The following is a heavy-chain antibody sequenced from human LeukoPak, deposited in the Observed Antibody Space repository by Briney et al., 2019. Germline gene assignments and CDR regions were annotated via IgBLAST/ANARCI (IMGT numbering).Heavy chain of an antibody. V-gene: IGHV1-18*04. CDR1: GYTFTSYY. J-gene: IGHJ3*02. CDR2: ISAYNGNT. Sequence: GASVMVSCKASGYTFTSYYMHWVRQAPGQGLEWMGWISAYNGNTNYAQKLQGRVTMTTDTSTSTAYMELRSLRSDDTAVYYCARVSPSPADAFDIWGQGTMVTVSS. CDR3: ARVSPSPADAFDI. D-gene: IGHD2-2*01.